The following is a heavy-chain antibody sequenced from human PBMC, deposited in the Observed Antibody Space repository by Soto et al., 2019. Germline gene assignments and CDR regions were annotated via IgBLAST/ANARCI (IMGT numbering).Heavy chain of an antibody. D-gene: IGHD6-19*01. J-gene: IGHJ3*02. CDR3: ANGGSSGWYDAFDI. CDR2: ISYDGSNK. Sequence: QVQLVESGGGVVQPGRSLRLSCVASGFTFSSYGMHWVRQAPGKGLEWVAVISYDGSNKYYADSVKGRFTISRDNSKNTLYLQMNSLRAEDTAVYYCANGGSSGWYDAFDIWGQGTMVTVSS. V-gene: IGHV3-30*18. CDR1: GFTFSSYG.